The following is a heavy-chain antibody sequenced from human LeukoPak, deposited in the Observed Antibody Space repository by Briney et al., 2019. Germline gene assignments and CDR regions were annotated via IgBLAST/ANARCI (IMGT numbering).Heavy chain of an antibody. CDR2: IKQDGSEK. CDR1: GFTFSSYW. CDR3: AFRYHYGDYYYGMDV. V-gene: IGHV3-7*01. D-gene: IGHD4-17*01. J-gene: IGHJ6*02. Sequence: GGSLRLSCAASGFTFSSYWMSWVRQAPGKGLEWVANIKQDGSEKYYVDSVKGRFTISRDNAKNSLYLQMNSLGAEDTAVYYCAFRYHYGDYYYGMDVWGQGTTVTVSS.